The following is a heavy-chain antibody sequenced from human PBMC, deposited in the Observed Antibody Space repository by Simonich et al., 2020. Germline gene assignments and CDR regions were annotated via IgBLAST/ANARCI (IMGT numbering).Heavy chain of an antibody. V-gene: IGHV1-69*17. Sequence: QVQLVQSGAEVKKTGSSVKVSCKASGGTFSSYAISWVRRARGQGLELRDGIPPSVGIANNEQKFQGSVTITANKSTSTAYMELSSLRSEDTAVYYCARGGLADRRIVYYYYMDVWGKGTTVTVSS. J-gene: IGHJ6*03. CDR3: ARGGLADRRIVYYYYMDV. CDR1: GGTFSSYA. CDR2: IPPSVGIA. D-gene: IGHD2-15*01.